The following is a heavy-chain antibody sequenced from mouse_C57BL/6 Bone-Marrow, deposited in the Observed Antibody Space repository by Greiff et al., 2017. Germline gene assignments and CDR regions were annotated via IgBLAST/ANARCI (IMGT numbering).Heavy chain of an antibody. V-gene: IGHV1-59*01. Sequence: QVHVKQPGAELVRPGTSVKLSCKASGYTFTSYWMHWVKQRPGQGLEWIGVIDPSDSYTNYNQKFKGKATLTVDTSSSTAYMQLSSLTSEDSAVYYCARSPYYYGSRAWFAYWGQGTLVTVSA. CDR3: ARSPYYYGSRAWFAY. J-gene: IGHJ3*01. CDR2: IDPSDSYT. D-gene: IGHD1-1*01. CDR1: GYTFTSYW.